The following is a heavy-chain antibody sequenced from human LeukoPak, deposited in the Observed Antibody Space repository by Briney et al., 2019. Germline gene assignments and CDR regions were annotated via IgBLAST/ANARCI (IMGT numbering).Heavy chain of an antibody. J-gene: IGHJ4*02. D-gene: IGHD2-15*01. V-gene: IGHV3-43*02. CDR1: GFTFDDYG. CDR3: AKGICSGGSCWNFDY. Sequence: PGGSLRLSCAASGFTFDDYGMSWVRQAPGKGLEWVSLISGDGGSTYYADSVKGRFTISRDNSKNSLYLQMNSLRTENTALYYCAKGICSGGSCWNFDYWGQGTLVTVSS. CDR2: ISGDGGST.